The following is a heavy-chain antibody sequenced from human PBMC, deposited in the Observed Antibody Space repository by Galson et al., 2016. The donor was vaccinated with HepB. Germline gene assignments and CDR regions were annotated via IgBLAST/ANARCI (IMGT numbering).Heavy chain of an antibody. D-gene: IGHD3-16*01. Sequence: SLRLSCAASGFTFSRYGMLWVRQAPGKGLQWVALISYDGSRKYYADSVKGRFTISRDNSKNTLFLQMSSLRAEDTAMYYCATWGFTLGVDHWGQGILVTVSS. J-gene: IGHJ4*02. CDR2: ISYDGSRK. CDR1: GFTFSRYG. V-gene: IGHV3-30*03. CDR3: ATWGFTLGVDH.